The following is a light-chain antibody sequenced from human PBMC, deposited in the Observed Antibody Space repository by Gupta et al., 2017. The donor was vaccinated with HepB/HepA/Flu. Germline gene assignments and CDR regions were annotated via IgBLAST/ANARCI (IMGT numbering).Light chain of an antibody. Sequence: SYVLTQPPSVSVAPGKTARITCGGNNIGSKSVHWYQQKPGQAPVLVIYYDTDRPSGIPERFSGSISGNTATLTISRVEAGDEADYYCQVWGSGSDHPGVFGGGTKLTVL. CDR2: YDT. V-gene: IGLV3-21*04. CDR3: QVWGSGSDHPGV. J-gene: IGLJ3*02. CDR1: NIGSKS.